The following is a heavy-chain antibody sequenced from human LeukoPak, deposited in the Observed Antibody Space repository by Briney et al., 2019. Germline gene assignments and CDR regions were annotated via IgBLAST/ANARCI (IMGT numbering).Heavy chain of an antibody. CDR2: VYYTGSS. CDR1: GGSINDHA. V-gene: IGHV4-59*11. Sequence: KPSETLSLTCTVSGGSINDHAWCWIRQPPGRGLEWIGCVYYTGSSEYNASLKSRPTISTDTSNNQLSLKVTSVTAADTAIYSCARLSRIATAGAYSYHSLDIWGQGTTVTVSS. D-gene: IGHD6-13*01. J-gene: IGHJ6*02. CDR3: ARLSRIATAGAYSYHSLDI.